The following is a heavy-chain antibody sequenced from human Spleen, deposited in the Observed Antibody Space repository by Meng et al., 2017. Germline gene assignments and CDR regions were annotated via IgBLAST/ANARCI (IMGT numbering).Heavy chain of an antibody. J-gene: IGHJ2*01. CDR1: GGSISSYV. CDR2: IIPMFGPP. CDR3: ARDGYSSSFIPWYFDL. D-gene: IGHD6-13*01. Sequence: SVKVSCKASGGSISSYVISWVRQAPGQGLEWMGGIIPMFGPPNYAQKFQGRVTITTDDSTSTAYMDLSSLTSEDTAVYYCARDGYSSSFIPWYFDLWGRGTLVTVSS. V-gene: IGHV1-69*05.